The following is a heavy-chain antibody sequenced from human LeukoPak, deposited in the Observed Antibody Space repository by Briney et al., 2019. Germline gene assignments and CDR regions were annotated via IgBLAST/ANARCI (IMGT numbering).Heavy chain of an antibody. V-gene: IGHV3-66*01. CDR1: GLSVRSNY. J-gene: IGHJ6*03. CDR2: IYSDGST. CDR3: GKGSMDV. Sequence: GGSLRLSCGASGLSVRSNYMSWVRQAPGKGPEWVSVIYSDGSTFHAGSVKGRFTTSRDTSKNTLYLQMNSLTAGDTAVYYCGKGSMDVWGKGTTVIISS.